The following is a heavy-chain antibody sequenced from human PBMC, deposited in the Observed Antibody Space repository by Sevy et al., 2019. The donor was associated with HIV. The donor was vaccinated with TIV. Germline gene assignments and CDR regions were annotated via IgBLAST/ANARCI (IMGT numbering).Heavy chain of an antibody. D-gene: IGHD5-18*01. CDR3: ARDPKKRYSYGRDAFDI. Sequence: GGSLRLSCAASGFTFSSYWMSWVRQAPGKGLEWVANIKQDGSEKYYVDSVKGRFTISRDNAKNSLYLQMNSLRAEDKAVYYCARDPKKRYSYGRDAFDIWGQGTMVTVSS. J-gene: IGHJ3*02. CDR1: GFTFSSYW. V-gene: IGHV3-7*01. CDR2: IKQDGSEK.